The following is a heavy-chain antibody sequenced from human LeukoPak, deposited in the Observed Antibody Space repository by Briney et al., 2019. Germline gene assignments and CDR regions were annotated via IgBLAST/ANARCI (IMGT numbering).Heavy chain of an antibody. V-gene: IGHV4-31*03. J-gene: IGHJ3*02. CDR1: GGSISSGGYY. Sequence: KPSETLSLTCTVSGGSISSGGYYWSWIRQHPGKGLEWIGYIYYSGSTYYNPSLKSRVTISVDTSKNQFSLKLSSVTAADTAVYYCSLSRYYDILTGDPGAFDIWGQGTMVTVSS. CDR3: SLSRYYDILTGDPGAFDI. CDR2: IYYSGST. D-gene: IGHD3-9*01.